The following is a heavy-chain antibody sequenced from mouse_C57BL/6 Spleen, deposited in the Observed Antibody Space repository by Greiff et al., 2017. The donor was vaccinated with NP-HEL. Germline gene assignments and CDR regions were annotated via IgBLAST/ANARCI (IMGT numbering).Heavy chain of an antibody. CDR1: GYTFTSYW. V-gene: IGHV1-69*01. J-gene: IGHJ4*01. Sequence: VQLQQPGAELVMPGASVKLSCKASGYTFTSYWMHWVKQRPGQGLEWIGEIDPSDSYTNYNQKFKGKSTLTVDKSSSTAYMQLSSLTSEDSAVYYCARFYMDYAMDYWGQGTSVTVSS. D-gene: IGHD1-1*02. CDR2: IDPSDSYT. CDR3: ARFYMDYAMDY.